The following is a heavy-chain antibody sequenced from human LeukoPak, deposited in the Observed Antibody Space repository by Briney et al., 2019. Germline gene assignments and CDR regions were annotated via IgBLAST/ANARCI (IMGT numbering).Heavy chain of an antibody. CDR1: GGSISSYY. Sequence: SETLSLTCTVSGGSISSYYWSWIRQPPGKGLEWIGYIYYSGSTNYNPSLKSRVTISVDTSKNQFSLKLSSVTAADTAVYYCARRGTYYDFWMSNYFDYWGQGTLVTVSS. V-gene: IGHV4-59*01. D-gene: IGHD3-3*01. CDR3: ARRGTYYDFWMSNYFDY. J-gene: IGHJ4*02. CDR2: IYYSGST.